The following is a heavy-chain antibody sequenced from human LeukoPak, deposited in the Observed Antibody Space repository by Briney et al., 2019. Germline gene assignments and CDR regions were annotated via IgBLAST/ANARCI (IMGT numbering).Heavy chain of an antibody. CDR3: ARGYYDILTGEEGFDY. CDR1: GGSISSSSYY. J-gene: IGHJ4*02. V-gene: IGHV4-39*01. Sequence: SETLSLTCTVSGGSISSSSYYWGWIRQPPGKGLEWIGSIYYSGSTYYNPSLKSRVTISVDTSKNQFSLKLSSVTAADTAVYYCARGYYDILTGEEGFDYWGQGTLVTASS. D-gene: IGHD3-9*01. CDR2: IYYSGST.